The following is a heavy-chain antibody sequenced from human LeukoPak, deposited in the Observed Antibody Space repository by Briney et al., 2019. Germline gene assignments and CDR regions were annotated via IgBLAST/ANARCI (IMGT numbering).Heavy chain of an antibody. V-gene: IGHV1-2*02. J-gene: IGHJ5*02. Sequence: ASVKVSCKASGYTFTDYYMHWVRQAPGQGLEWMGWINPNNGGTNYAQNFQGRVTMTRDTSISTAYMELISLRSDDTAVYYCARDRNTIFGVVIYWFDPWGQGTLVTVSS. D-gene: IGHD3-3*01. CDR1: GYTFTDYY. CDR3: ARDRNTIFGVVIYWFDP. CDR2: INPNNGGT.